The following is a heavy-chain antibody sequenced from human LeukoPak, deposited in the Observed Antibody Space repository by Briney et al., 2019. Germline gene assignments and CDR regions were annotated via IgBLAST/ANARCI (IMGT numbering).Heavy chain of an antibody. D-gene: IGHD2-15*01. CDR2: MNPNSGNT. CDR1: GYTFTSYD. V-gene: IGHV1-8*01. J-gene: IGHJ4*02. Sequence: ASVKVSCKASGYTFTSYDINWVRQATGQGLEWMGWMNPNSGNTGYAQKFQGRVTMTRNTSISTAYMELSSLRSEDTAVYYCARGPRGGYCSGGSCLNLDYWGQGTLVTVSS. CDR3: ARGPRGGYCSGGSCLNLDY.